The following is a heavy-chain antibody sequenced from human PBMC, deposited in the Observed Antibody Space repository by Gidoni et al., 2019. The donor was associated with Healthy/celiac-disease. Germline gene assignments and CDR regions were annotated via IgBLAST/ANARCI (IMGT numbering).Heavy chain of an antibody. CDR1: GGPISSSSYY. CDR2: IYYSGST. CDR3: ARGYYYFDY. Sequence: QMQLQESGPGLAKPSETLSLTCTVSGGPISSSSYYWGWIRQPPGKGLEWIGGIYYSGSTYYNPSLKSRVTISGDTSKNQFSLKLSSVTAADTAVYYCARGYYYFDYWGQGTLVTVSS. D-gene: IGHD2-15*01. J-gene: IGHJ4*02. V-gene: IGHV4-39*01.